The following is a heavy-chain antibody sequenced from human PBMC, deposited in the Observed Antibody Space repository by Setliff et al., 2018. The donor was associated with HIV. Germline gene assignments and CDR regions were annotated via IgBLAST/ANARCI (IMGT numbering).Heavy chain of an antibody. J-gene: IGHJ4*02. CDR1: GGSISNYY. D-gene: IGHD1-26*01. CDR3: ARLRDMEWELIGLDY. V-gene: IGHV4-59*01. Sequence: SQTLSLTCTVSGGSISNYYWSWIRQSPEKGLEWIGYIHYSGSTNYNPSLKSRVTISLDTSKNQFSLKLSSVTAADTAIYYCARLRDMEWELIGLDYWGRGTLVTVSS. CDR2: IHYSGST.